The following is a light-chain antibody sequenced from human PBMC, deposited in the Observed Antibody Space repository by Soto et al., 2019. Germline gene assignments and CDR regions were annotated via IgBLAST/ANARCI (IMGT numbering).Light chain of an antibody. J-gene: IGLJ2*01. Sequence: QSVLTQAPSASGTPGQRVTISCSGSSSNIGSNTVSWYQQVPGTAPKLLIYSNDQRPSGVPDRFSGSKSGTSASLAIGGLQSEDEADYYCAAWDGRLNGWVFGGGTKLTVL. V-gene: IGLV1-44*01. CDR2: SND. CDR1: SSNIGSNT. CDR3: AAWDGRLNGWV.